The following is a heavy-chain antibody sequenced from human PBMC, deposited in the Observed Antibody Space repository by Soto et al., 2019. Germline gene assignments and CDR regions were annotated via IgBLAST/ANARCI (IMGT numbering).Heavy chain of an antibody. V-gene: IGHV3-53*01. CDR2: IDSGGVT. CDR1: GFTVSNND. D-gene: IGHD3-16*01. J-gene: IGHJ6*02. Sequence: GGSLRLSGAASGFTVSNNDISWVRQAPGKGLEWVSVIDSGGVTYYADSVKRRLTISRDNSRNTLYLQLNSLRAEDTAFYYCGRAGWGPYFIWPYAMDVWGQGTTVTVSS. CDR3: GRAGWGPYFIWPYAMDV.